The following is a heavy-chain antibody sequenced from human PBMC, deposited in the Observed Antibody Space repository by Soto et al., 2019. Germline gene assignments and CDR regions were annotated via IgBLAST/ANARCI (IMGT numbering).Heavy chain of an antibody. Sequence: ASVKVSCKASGYTFTGYYMHWVRQAPGQGLEWMGWINPNSGGTNYAQKFQGWVTMTRDTSISTAYMELSRLRSDDTAVYYCARDQSELVSSSWYGWSAEQTPLSSWFDPWGQGTLVTVSS. V-gene: IGHV1-2*04. J-gene: IGHJ5*02. CDR2: INPNSGGT. D-gene: IGHD6-13*01. CDR1: GYTFTGYY. CDR3: ARDQSELVSSSWYGWSAEQTPLSSWFDP.